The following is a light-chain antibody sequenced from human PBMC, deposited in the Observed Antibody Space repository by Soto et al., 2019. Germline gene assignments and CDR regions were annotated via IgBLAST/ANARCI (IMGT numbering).Light chain of an antibody. Sequence: DIQVTQSPSSLSASVGDRVTITCQASQDISNFLNWYQQKPGQAPKLLIYDATIVETGVPSRFSGSGSGTDFTFTISSLQPEDFATYYCQQFDALFTFGPGTTVDFK. V-gene: IGKV1-33*01. CDR1: QDISNF. CDR2: DAT. J-gene: IGKJ3*01. CDR3: QQFDALFT.